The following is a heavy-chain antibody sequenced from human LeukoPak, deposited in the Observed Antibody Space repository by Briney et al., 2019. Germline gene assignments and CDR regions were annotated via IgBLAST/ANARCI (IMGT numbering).Heavy chain of an antibody. CDR3: ARDFASASELDY. V-gene: IGHV6-1*01. CDR2: TYFRSMWYN. CDR1: GDSVSSNNVA. Sequence: SQTLSLTCAISGDSVSSNNVAWNWIRQSPSRGLGWLGRTYFRSMWYNDYAISVKGRLTIDPDTSRNQFSLQLNSVTPEDTAVYYCARDFASASELDYWGQGILVTVSS. J-gene: IGHJ4*02. D-gene: IGHD3-3*01.